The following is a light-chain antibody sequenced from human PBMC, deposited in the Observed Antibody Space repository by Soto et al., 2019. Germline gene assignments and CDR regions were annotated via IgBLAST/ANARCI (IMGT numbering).Light chain of an antibody. CDR2: ENN. V-gene: IGLV1-51*02. Sequence: QSALTQPPSVSAAPGQKVTISCSGSSSNIGNNYVSWYQQLPGTAPKLLIYENNKRPSGIPDRFSGSKSGTSATLGITGLQTGDEADYYCGTWDSSLSAGQGVFGTG. J-gene: IGLJ1*01. CDR1: SSNIGNNY. CDR3: GTWDSSLSAGQGV.